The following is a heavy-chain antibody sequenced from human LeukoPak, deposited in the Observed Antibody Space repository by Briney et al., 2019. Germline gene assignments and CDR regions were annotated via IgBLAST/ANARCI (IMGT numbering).Heavy chain of an antibody. CDR1: GYTFTGYY. J-gene: IGHJ5*02. CDR2: IDTSTGNP. CDR3: ARDNYGAEEGIGSSLVWFDP. D-gene: IGHD3-10*01. V-gene: IGHV7-4-1*02. Sequence: ASVKVSCKASGYTFTGYYMHWVRQAPGQGLEWMGWIDTSTGNPTYAQGFTEQFVFSLDTSVSTAYLQISSLKTEDTAVYYCARDNYGAEEGIGSSLVWFDPWGQGTLVTVSS.